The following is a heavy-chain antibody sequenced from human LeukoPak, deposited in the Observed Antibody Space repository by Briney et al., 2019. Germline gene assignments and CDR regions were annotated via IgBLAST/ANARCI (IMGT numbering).Heavy chain of an antibody. CDR3: ARDSGYDYVYYDY. Sequence: GGSLRLSCAASGFTFSSYAMHWVRQAPGKGLEWVAVISYDGTNIFYADSVKGRLTISRDNAKNSLYLQMNSLRAEDTAVYYCARDSGYDYVYYDYWGQGTLVTVSS. J-gene: IGHJ4*02. CDR2: ISYDGTNI. CDR1: GFTFSSYA. D-gene: IGHD3-16*01. V-gene: IGHV3-30-3*01.